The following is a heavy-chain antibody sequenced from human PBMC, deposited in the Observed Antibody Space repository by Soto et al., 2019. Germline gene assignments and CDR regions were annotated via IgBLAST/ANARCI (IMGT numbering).Heavy chain of an antibody. V-gene: IGHV1-2*02. J-gene: IGHJ4*02. Sequence: GASVKVSCKASGYTFTGHYIHLLLQAPEQGPEWMGEIGPESGATRYAQRFQGRVTMTRDMSITTVYMELNNLSPDDTAVYYCGRGRSGQIVVFYWGQGTPVTVSS. CDR2: IGPESGAT. CDR3: GRGRSGQIVVFY. D-gene: IGHD1-26*01. CDR1: GYTFTGHY.